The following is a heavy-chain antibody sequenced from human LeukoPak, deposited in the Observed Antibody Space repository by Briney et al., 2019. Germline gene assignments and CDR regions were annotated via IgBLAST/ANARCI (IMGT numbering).Heavy chain of an antibody. CDR1: GDSISSSRYY. Sequence: SETLSLTCTVSGDSISSSRYYWGWIRQPPGKGLEWIECIYYSGSTYYNPSLKRRVTISVDTSKNQFAVKLSSVTAADTAVYYCAHVRGGAFDFWGQGTMVTVSA. CDR3: AHVRGGAFDF. D-gene: IGHD3-10*01. J-gene: IGHJ3*01. CDR2: IYYSGST. V-gene: IGHV4-39*01.